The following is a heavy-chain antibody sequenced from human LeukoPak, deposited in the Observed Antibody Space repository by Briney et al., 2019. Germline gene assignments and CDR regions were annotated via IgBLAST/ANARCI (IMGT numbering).Heavy chain of an antibody. J-gene: IGHJ4*02. CDR1: GFTSSSYA. CDR2: VSGSGDRM. D-gene: IGHD6-13*01. Sequence: GGSLRLSCAASGFTSSSYALNWVRQAPGKGLEWVATVSGSGDRMYHADSVKGRLTISRDNSKNTIYLQMNSLRAEDTALYYCAKAAAAPGFDFWGQGTLVTVSS. V-gene: IGHV3-23*01. CDR3: AKAAAAPGFDF.